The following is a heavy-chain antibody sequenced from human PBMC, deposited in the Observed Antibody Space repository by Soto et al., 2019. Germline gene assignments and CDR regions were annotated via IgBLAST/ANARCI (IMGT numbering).Heavy chain of an antibody. CDR1: RETFSSYA. CDR2: ISANGQGI. J-gene: IGHJ2*01. CDR3: AIDRNYTRDTLHVTSPAIDL. Sequence: GGNLRLSCAVSRETFSSYALSWSRQAPGKGLEWVSAISANGQGIYYADSVRGRFTISRYNSNNTIFLPIYSLRTEDKAGCDDAIDRNYTRDTLHVTSPAIDL. V-gene: IGHV3-23*01. D-gene: IGHD2-2*02.